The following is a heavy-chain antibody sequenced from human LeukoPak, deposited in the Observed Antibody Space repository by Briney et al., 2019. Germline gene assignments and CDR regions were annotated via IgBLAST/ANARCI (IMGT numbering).Heavy chain of an antibody. CDR2: IFHSGSS. D-gene: IGHD4-17*01. V-gene: IGHV4-38-2*02. Sequence: SETLSLTCTVSGYSISSGYYWGWIRQPPGKGLEWIGNIFHSGSSYYNPSLESRVTMSTATSKNQFSLRLISVTAADTAVYYCARARTNLGDYDYWGQGTLVTASS. J-gene: IGHJ4*02. CDR3: ARARTNLGDYDY. CDR1: GYSISSGYY.